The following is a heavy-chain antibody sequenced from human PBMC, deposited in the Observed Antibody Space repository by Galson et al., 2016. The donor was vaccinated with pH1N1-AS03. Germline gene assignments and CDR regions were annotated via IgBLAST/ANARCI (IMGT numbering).Heavy chain of an antibody. D-gene: IGHD3-3*01. V-gene: IGHV1-3*01. CDR1: GHNFTNYA. CDR3: ARGFLEAVIDY. J-gene: IGHJ4*02. CDR2: INVGSGNT. Sequence: SVKVSCKASGHNFTNYAIHWVRQAPGQRLEWMGWINVGSGNTKYSQKVQGRVTMTRDTSASTAYMELSSLTSDDTSVYYCARGFLEAVIDYWGQGSLVTVSS.